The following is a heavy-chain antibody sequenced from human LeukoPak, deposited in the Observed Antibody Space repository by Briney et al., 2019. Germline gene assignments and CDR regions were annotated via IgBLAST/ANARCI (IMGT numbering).Heavy chain of an antibody. D-gene: IGHD4-11*01. CDR2: ILPIFGIA. V-gene: IGHV1-69*04. CDR3: ARDGAGGYSNYYYGMDV. CDR1: GGTFSSCA. J-gene: IGHJ6*02. Sequence: GASVKLCCKSSGGTFSSCAISWVRQAPGQGLEWMGRILPIFGIANYAQKVQGRGPVTADKSTSKAYMELRSLRSEDTAMYYCARDGAGGYSNYYYGMDVWGPGTTVTVSS.